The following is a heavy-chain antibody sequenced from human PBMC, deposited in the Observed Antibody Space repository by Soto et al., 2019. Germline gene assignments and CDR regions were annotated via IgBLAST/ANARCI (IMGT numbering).Heavy chain of an antibody. D-gene: IGHD4-17*01. CDR3: AHSHDYGDYPNWFDP. CDR1: GYTFTSYA. J-gene: IGHJ5*02. CDR2: INAGNGNT. Sequence: ASVKVSCKASGYTFTSYAMHWLRQAPGQRLEWMGWINAGNGNTKYSQKFQGRVTITRDTSASTAYMELSSLRSEDTAVYYCAHSHDYGDYPNWFDPWGLGTLVPVSS. V-gene: IGHV1-3*01.